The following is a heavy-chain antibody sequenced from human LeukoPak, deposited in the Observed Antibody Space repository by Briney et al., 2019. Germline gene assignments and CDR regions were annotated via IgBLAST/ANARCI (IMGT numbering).Heavy chain of an antibody. V-gene: IGHV3-23*01. Sequence: PGGSLRLSCGASGFTFSNFAMSWVRQAPGEGLEWVSVISDSGGSTYYADSVKGRFTISRDNSKNTLYLQMNSLGAEDTAVYYCAKDSSRVSGNYDYFDYWGQGALVTVS. CDR3: AKDSSRVSGNYDYFDY. CDR2: ISDSGGST. J-gene: IGHJ4*02. CDR1: GFTFSNFA. D-gene: IGHD1-26*01.